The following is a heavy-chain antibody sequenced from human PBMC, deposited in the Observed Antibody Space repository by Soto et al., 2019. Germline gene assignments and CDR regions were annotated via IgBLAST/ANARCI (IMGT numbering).Heavy chain of an antibody. CDR1: GGSISSSNW. Sequence: PSETLSLTCAVSGGSISSSNWWSWVRQPPGKGLEWIGEIYHSGSTNYNPSLKSRVTISVDKSKNQFSLKLSSVTAADAAVYYCARDVPYGDYRQPYFDYWGQGTLVTVSS. CDR3: ARDVPYGDYRQPYFDY. CDR2: IYHSGST. D-gene: IGHD4-17*01. V-gene: IGHV4-4*02. J-gene: IGHJ4*02.